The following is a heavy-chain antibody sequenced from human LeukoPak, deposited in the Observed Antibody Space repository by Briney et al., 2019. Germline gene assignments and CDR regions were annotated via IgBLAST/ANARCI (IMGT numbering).Heavy chain of an antibody. V-gene: IGHV1-2*02. CDR1: GYTFSGYY. Sequence: ASVKVSFKASGYTFSGYYMHWVRQAPGQGLEWMGWINPKSGGTNEAQKFHDRVTMTRDTSIRTAYMEVSRLRSDDTAVYYCARMVGWGARRYYYYYMDVWGKGTTVTISS. CDR3: ARMVGWGARRYYYYYMDV. D-gene: IGHD1-26*01. J-gene: IGHJ6*03. CDR2: INPKSGGT.